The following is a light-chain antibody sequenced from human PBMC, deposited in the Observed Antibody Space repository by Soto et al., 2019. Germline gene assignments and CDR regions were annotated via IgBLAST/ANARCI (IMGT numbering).Light chain of an antibody. CDR2: DAS. CDR3: QQRSHWPVT. V-gene: IGKV3-11*01. Sequence: EIVLTQSPATLYLSPGERATLSCRASQSVSRSLGWYQQKRGQAPRLLIYDASNRATGIPARFSGSGSGTDFTLTISSLEPEDFAVYYCQQRSHWPVTFGGGTRVEIK. J-gene: IGKJ4*01. CDR1: QSVSRS.